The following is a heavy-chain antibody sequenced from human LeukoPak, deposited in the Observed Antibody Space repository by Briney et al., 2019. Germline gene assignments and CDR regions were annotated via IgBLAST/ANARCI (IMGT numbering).Heavy chain of an antibody. V-gene: IGHV1-8*01. Sequence: ASVTVSCKASGYTFTNYDINWVRQATGHGLEWMGWMNPNSGNTCYAQKFQGRVTMTRNTSISTAYMELSSLRSEDTAVYYCARSFLPPYYCMDVWGKGTTVTVSS. J-gene: IGHJ6*03. D-gene: IGHD1-14*01. CDR3: ARSFLPPYYCMDV. CDR1: GYTFTNYD. CDR2: MNPNSGNT.